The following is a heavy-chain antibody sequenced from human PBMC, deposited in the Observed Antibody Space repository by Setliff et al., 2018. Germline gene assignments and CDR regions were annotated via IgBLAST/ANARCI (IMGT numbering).Heavy chain of an antibody. CDR2: ISAYNGNT. V-gene: IGHV1-18*01. Sequence: PSVKVSCKASGYTFTSYGISWVRQAPGQGLEWMGWISAYNGNTNYAQKLQGRVTMTTDTSTSTAYMELRSLRSDDTAVYYCARDLGGLHLTMYHFDYWGQGTLVTVSS. J-gene: IGHJ4*02. D-gene: IGHD3-10*02. CDR3: ARDLGGLHLTMYHFDY. CDR1: GYTFTSYG.